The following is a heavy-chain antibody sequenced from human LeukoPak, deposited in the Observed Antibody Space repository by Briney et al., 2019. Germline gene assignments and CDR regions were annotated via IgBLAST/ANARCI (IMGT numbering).Heavy chain of an antibody. J-gene: IGHJ4*02. D-gene: IGHD6-6*01. CDR2: IWYDGSNK. V-gene: IGHV3-33*01. CDR1: GFTFRSYG. Sequence: PGGSLRLSCAASGFTFRSYGMHWVRQAPGKGLEWVAVIWYDGSNKYCADSVKARFTISRNNSKNTLYLEMSSLRAEDTAVYYCARVGSSSSLGFDYWGQGTLVTVSS. CDR3: ARVGSSSSLGFDY.